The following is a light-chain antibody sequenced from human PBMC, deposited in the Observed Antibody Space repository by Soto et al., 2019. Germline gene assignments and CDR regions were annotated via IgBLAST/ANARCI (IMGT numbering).Light chain of an antibody. Sequence: QSALTQPASVSGSPGQSITISCTGTSSDVGNYNLVSWYQQHPGKAPKLMIYEGNKRPSGVSNRFSGSKSGNTASLTISGLQAEDEADYYCCSYAGSSTGVFGGGTQLTVL. CDR1: SSDVGNYNL. CDR3: CSYAGSSTGV. CDR2: EGN. J-gene: IGLJ2*01. V-gene: IGLV2-23*01.